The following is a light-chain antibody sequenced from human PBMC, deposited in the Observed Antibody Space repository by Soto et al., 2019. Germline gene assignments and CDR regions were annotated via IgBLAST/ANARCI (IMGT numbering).Light chain of an antibody. CDR2: VAS. Sequence: ATKIPQSHSSRPHSFGDKFPITCRAIQGIKKDLGWYQQKPGRAPKLLIYVASNLQSGVPSRFSGSGSGTDFTLTISSLQPEDFATYYCLQDYSYPLTFGGGTKVEIK. J-gene: IGKJ4*01. CDR3: LQDYSYPLT. V-gene: IGKV1-6*01. CDR1: QGIKKD.